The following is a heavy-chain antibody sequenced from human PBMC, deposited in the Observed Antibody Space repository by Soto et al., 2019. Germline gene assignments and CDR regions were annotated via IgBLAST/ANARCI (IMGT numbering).Heavy chain of an antibody. CDR2: VTASGEST. Sequence: VGSLRLSCSALGFTFSSYGMKWVRLAPGEGLEWVSTVTASGESTFYADSVKGRFTISRDNSKNTLDLQMNSLRVDDTAIYYCVKCLGYWGRGIVVTVSS. D-gene: IGHD3-16*01. CDR1: GFTFSSYG. J-gene: IGHJ4*02. CDR3: VKCLGY. V-gene: IGHV3-23*01.